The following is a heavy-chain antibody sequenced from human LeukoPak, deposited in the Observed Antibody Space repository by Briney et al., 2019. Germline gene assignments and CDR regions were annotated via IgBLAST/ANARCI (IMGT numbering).Heavy chain of an antibody. Sequence: GGSLRLSCAASGFTFSSYGMHWVRQAPGKGLEWVAVISYDGSNKYYADSVKGRFTISRDNSKNTLYLQMNSLRAEDTAVYYCAKDRLGATDWYFDLWGRGTLFTVSS. CDR3: AKDRLGATDWYFDL. CDR1: GFTFSSYG. V-gene: IGHV3-30*18. CDR2: ISYDGSNK. J-gene: IGHJ2*01. D-gene: IGHD1-26*01.